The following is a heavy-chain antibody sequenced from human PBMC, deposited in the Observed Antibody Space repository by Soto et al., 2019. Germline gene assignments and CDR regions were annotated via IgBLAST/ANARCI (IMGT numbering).Heavy chain of an antibody. CDR3: ARNWNLALVPAAYFDS. V-gene: IGHV4-39*01. D-gene: IGHD2-2*01. Sequence: NPSETLSLTCTVSNFSVLTSIYYWAWIRQPPGKGLEWVGTVYYTGTTYYNPSLQSRVTISIDTSKNQFSLNLNSVTAADTAVYYCARNWNLALVPAAYFDSWGQGTLVPVSS. CDR1: NFSVLTSIYY. CDR2: VYYTGTT. J-gene: IGHJ4*02.